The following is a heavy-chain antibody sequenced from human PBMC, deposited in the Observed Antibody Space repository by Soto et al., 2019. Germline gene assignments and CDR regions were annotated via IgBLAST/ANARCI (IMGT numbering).Heavy chain of an antibody. CDR3: ARGWAGYCTPSTGPVLASPGE. Sequence: LQESGPRLVKPSETLSLTCTVSGASVPGTKSYWTWIRQPPGKALEWITYISYSGATSYNPSRPSRAFISVVTSKHQFSLQLHSVTAAATAVYYCARGWAGYCTPSTGPVLASPGEWGQGLLVSVS. CDR2: ISYSGAT. V-gene: IGHV4-61*01. D-gene: IGHD2-8*01. CDR1: GASVPGTKSY. J-gene: IGHJ4*02.